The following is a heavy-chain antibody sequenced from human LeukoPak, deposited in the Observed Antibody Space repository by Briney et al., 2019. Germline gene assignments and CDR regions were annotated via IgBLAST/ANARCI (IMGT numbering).Heavy chain of an antibody. D-gene: IGHD3-3*01. CDR2: IYYSGST. V-gene: IGHV4-59*08. Sequence: SETLSLTCTVSGGSISSYYWSWIRQPPGKGLEWIGYIYYSGSTNYNPSLKSRVTTSVDTSKNQFSLKLSSVTAADTAVYYCASSPLWSGYYNWFDPWGQGTLVTVSS. CDR1: GGSISSYY. CDR3: ASSPLWSGYYNWFDP. J-gene: IGHJ5*02.